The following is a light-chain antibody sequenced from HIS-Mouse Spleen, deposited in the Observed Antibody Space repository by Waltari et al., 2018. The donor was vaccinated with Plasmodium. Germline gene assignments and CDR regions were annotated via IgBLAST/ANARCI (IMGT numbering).Light chain of an antibody. J-gene: IGKJ1*01. CDR2: WAS. Sequence: DIVMTPSPDSLAVSLGERATINCKSSQSVLYSSNNKNYLAWYQQKPGQPPKLLIYWASTRESGVPDRFSGSGSGTDFTLTISSLQAEDVAVYYCQQYYSTPTFGQGTKVAIK. V-gene: IGKV4-1*01. CDR1: QSVLYSSNNKNY. CDR3: QQYYSTPT.